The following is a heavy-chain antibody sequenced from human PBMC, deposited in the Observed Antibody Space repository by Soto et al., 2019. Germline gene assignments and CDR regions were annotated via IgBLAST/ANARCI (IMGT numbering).Heavy chain of an antibody. CDR2: IIPVLHIV. CDR1: GGTFDIYS. J-gene: IGHJ4*01. V-gene: IGHV1-69*02. CDR3: AKKGTTTTEPYYFDY. D-gene: IGHD4-4*01. Sequence: SVKVSCKASGGTFDIYSINWVRQAPGQGLEWMGRIIPVLHIVNYAQNFQGRVSITADKSTTTAYMELSGLRSDDTALYYCAKKGTTTTEPYYFDYWGQGTLVTVSS.